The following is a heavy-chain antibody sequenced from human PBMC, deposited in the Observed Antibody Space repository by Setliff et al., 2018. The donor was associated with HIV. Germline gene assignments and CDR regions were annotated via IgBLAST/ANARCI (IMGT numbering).Heavy chain of an antibody. D-gene: IGHD6-13*01. Sequence: SVKVSCKTSGGTLSNYVITWVRQAPGQGLEWMGRIIPMYNIPAYAQKFQGRVTFTADESTSTAYMELSSLSSEETAVYYCARDQTGVAAAAFGGGSAWSDEGFDIWGQGTMVTVSS. CDR1: GGTLSNYV. V-gene: IGHV1-69*13. J-gene: IGHJ3*02. CDR2: IIPMYNIP. CDR3: ARDQTGVAAAAFGGGSAWSDEGFDI.